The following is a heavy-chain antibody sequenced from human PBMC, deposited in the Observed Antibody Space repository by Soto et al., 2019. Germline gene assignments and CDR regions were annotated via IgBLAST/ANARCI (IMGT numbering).Heavy chain of an antibody. CDR2: IYYNRDT. Sequence: SETLSLTCTVSGGSVTTYFWSWLRQSPEKGLEWIAYIYYNRDTNYNPSLKNRVTVSLDTSRNQFSLRLASLTAADTAVYYCARHGNYNDRLYSFQIWGQGTMVTVSS. D-gene: IGHD4-4*01. CDR3: ARHGNYNDRLYSFQI. J-gene: IGHJ3*02. CDR1: GGSVTTYF. V-gene: IGHV4-59*08.